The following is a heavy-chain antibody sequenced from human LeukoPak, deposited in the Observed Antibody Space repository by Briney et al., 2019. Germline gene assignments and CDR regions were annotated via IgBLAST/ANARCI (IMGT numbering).Heavy chain of an antibody. Sequence: GGSLRLSCAASGFTFSSYWMSWVRQAPGKGLEWVANIKQDGSEKYYVDSAKGRFTISRDNSKNTLYLQMNSLRAEDTAVYYCAKDRGTIFGVVMQYFQHWGQGTLVTVSS. J-gene: IGHJ1*01. CDR2: IKQDGSEK. CDR1: GFTFSSYW. V-gene: IGHV3-7*01. CDR3: AKDRGTIFGVVMQYFQH. D-gene: IGHD3-3*01.